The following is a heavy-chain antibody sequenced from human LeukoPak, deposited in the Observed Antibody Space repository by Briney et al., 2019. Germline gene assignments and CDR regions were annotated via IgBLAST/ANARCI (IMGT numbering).Heavy chain of an antibody. D-gene: IGHD5-18*01. CDR2: INHSGST. CDR3: ARASYSYGYWGYFDY. CDR1: GGSFSGYY. Sequence: SETLSLTCAVYGGSFSGYYWSWIRQPPGKGREWIGEINHSGSTNYNPSLKSRVTISVDTSKNQFSLKLSSVTAADTAVYYCARASYSYGYWGYFDYWGQGTLVTVSS. J-gene: IGHJ4*02. V-gene: IGHV4-34*01.